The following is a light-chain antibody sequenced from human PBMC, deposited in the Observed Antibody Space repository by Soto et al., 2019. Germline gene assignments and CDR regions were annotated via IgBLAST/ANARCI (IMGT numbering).Light chain of an antibody. CDR3: QSFDTRLNSVV. J-gene: IGLJ2*01. CDR1: SSNIGEGYD. V-gene: IGLV1-40*01. CDR2: GNN. Sequence: QTVVTQPPSVSGAPGQRVTISCTGSSSNIGEGYDVHWYQQFPGTAPKLLIYGNNNRPSGVTDRFSGSKSGTSASLDITGLQAEDEADYYCQSFDTRLNSVVFGGGTKLTVL.